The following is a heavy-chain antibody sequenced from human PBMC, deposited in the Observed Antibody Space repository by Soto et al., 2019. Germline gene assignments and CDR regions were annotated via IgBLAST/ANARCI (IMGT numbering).Heavy chain of an antibody. D-gene: IGHD3-10*01. Sequence: GGSLRLTCAASGFTFSSYGMHWVRQSPGKGLEWAAVMSYDGSNKYYADSVKGRFTISRDNSKNTLYLQMNGVRAEDTAVYYCAKDLWFGESSYYYYGMDAWGQGTTVTVSS. CDR3: AKDLWFGESSYYYYGMDA. J-gene: IGHJ6*02. CDR1: GFTFSSYG. CDR2: MSYDGSNK. V-gene: IGHV3-30*18.